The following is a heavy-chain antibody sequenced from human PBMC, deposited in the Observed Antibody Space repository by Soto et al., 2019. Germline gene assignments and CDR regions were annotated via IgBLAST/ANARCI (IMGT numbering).Heavy chain of an antibody. CDR1: GFTFSSYA. CDR2: ISGSGGST. D-gene: IGHD3-22*01. J-gene: IGHJ4*02. Sequence: GGSLRLSCAASGFTFSSYAMSWVRQAPGKGLEWVSAISGSGGSTYYADSVRGRFTISRDNSKNTLYLQMNSLRAEDTAVYYCAKLSDMYVVVIHCDYWGQGTLVTVSS. CDR3: AKLSDMYVVVIHCDY. V-gene: IGHV3-23*01.